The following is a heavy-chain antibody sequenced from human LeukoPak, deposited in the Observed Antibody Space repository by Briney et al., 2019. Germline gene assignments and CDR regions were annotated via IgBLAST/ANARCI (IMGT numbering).Heavy chain of an antibody. D-gene: IGHD3-9*01. CDR1: GFTFSSYW. Sequence: GGSLRLSCAASGFTFSSYWMSWVRQAPGKGLEWVANIKQDGSEKYYVDSVKGRFTISRDNAKNTLYLQMNSLRAEDTAVYYCARGSIDYDILTGVFDYWGQGTLVTVSS. CDR2: IKQDGSEK. J-gene: IGHJ4*02. V-gene: IGHV3-7*01. CDR3: ARGSIDYDILTGVFDY.